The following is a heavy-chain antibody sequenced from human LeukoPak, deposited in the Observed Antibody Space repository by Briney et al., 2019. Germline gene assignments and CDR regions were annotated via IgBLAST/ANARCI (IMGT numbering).Heavy chain of an antibody. V-gene: IGHV1-24*01. CDR1: GYTLTELS. Sequence: ASVKVSCKVSGYTLTELSMHWVRQAPGKGLEWMGGFDPEDGETIYAQKFQGRVTMTEDTSTDTAYMELSSLRSEDTAVYYCATSILGDGYNFQPPYFDYWGQGTLVTVSS. J-gene: IGHJ4*02. D-gene: IGHD5-24*01. CDR3: ATSILGDGYNFQPPYFDY. CDR2: FDPEDGET.